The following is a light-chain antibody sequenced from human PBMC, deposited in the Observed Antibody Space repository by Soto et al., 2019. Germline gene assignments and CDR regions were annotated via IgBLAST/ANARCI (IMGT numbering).Light chain of an antibody. J-gene: IGLJ3*02. CDR3: GTWDTSLNAAV. CDR2: ENN. V-gene: IGLV1-51*02. CDR1: NSNIENNY. Sequence: QAVLTQPPSVSAAPGQKVTISCSGSNSNIENNYVSWYQQLPGTAPKLLIYENNKRPSGIPDRFSGSKSGTSATLDITGLQTGDEADYYCGTWDTSLNAAVLGGGTKVTVL.